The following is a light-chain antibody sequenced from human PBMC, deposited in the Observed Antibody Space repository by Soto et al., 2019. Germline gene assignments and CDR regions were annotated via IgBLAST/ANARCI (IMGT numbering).Light chain of an antibody. Sequence: DIRVTHSPSAVSATVEDRIIITSRASQSISNHLNWYQQKPGKAPKLLIFAASSLQSGVPSRFSGSRSGPDFTLTISSLQPEDSATYYCQQYYSYPRTFGQGTKV. CDR2: AAS. CDR3: QQYYSYPRT. V-gene: IGKV1-39*01. J-gene: IGKJ1*01. CDR1: QSISNH.